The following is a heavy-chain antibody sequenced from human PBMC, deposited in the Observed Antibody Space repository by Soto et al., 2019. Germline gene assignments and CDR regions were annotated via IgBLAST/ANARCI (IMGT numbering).Heavy chain of an antibody. CDR2: TRDKANTYTT. D-gene: IGHD1-1*01. Sequence: GGCLRLSCAASGFTFSVHYMDWVRQAQGKGLEWIGRTRDKANTYTTEYTASVKGRFGISRDDSKNSLYLQMNSLTTEDTAVYYCARVHSSTFSWDHLDYWGQGIQVTVSS. CDR1: GFTFSVHY. V-gene: IGHV3-72*01. CDR3: ARVHSSTFSWDHLDY. J-gene: IGHJ4*02.